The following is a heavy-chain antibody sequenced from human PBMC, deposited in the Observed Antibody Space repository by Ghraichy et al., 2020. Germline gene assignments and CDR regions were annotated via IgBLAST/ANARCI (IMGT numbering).Heavy chain of an antibody. CDR3: ANGNWNY. V-gene: IGHV4-39*01. J-gene: IGHJ4*02. CDR2: IYYSGSI. Sequence: SQTLSLTCNVSGGSISSSSYYWGWIRQPPGKGLEWIGSIYYSGSIYYNPSLKSRVTISVDTSKNQFSLKLSSVTAEDTALYYCANGNWNYWGQGTLVTVSS. D-gene: IGHD1-1*01. CDR1: GGSISSSSYY.